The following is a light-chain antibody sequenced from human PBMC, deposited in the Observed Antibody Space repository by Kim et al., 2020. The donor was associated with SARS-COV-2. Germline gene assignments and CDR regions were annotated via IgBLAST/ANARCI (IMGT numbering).Light chain of an antibody. CDR1: QTVSSY. V-gene: IGKV3-11*01. Sequence: SLSPGERATLSCRASQTVSSYLAWYQQKPGQAPRLLIYDASNRATGIPARFSGSGSGTDFTLTINSLEPEDIAVYFCQQRSNWPLTFGGGTKVEI. CDR2: DAS. CDR3: QQRSNWPLT. J-gene: IGKJ4*01.